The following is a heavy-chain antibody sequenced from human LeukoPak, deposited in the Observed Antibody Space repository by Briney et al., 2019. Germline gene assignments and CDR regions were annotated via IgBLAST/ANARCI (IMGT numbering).Heavy chain of an antibody. CDR3: ARIATRTFLTYYGFWSGYYGVPFDP. J-gene: IGHJ5*02. CDR1: GYTFTSYD. CDR2: MNPNSGNT. Sequence: ASVKVSCKASGYTFTSYDINWVRQATGQGLEWMGWMNPNSGNTGYAQKFQGRVTMTRNTSISTAYMELSSLRSEDTAVYYCARIATRTFLTYYGFWSGYYGVPFDPWGQGTLVTVSS. D-gene: IGHD3-3*01. V-gene: IGHV1-8*01.